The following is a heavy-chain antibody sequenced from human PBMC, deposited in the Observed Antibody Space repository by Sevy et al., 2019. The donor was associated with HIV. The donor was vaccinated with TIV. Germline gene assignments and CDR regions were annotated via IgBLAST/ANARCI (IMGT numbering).Heavy chain of an antibody. J-gene: IGHJ4*02. Sequence: GGSLRLSCAASGFTFSSYGMHWVRQAPGKGLESVAVIWYDGSNKYYADSVKGRFTISRDNSKNTLYLQMNSLRAEDTAVYYCARGRYYYDSSGYYFDYWGQGTLVTVSS. CDR2: IWYDGSNK. CDR1: GFTFSSYG. CDR3: ARGRYYYDSSGYYFDY. V-gene: IGHV3-33*01. D-gene: IGHD3-22*01.